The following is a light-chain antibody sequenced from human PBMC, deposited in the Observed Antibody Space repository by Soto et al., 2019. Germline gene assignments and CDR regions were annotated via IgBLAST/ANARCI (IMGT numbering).Light chain of an antibody. CDR2: QVN. CDR1: SSDVGGYIY. Sequence: LTQPASVCGSPGQSITISGTGTSSDVGGYIYVSWYQQHPGKAPKLMIYQVNNRPSGVSNRFSGSKSGNTASLTISALQAEDEADYYCSSYTSGTTPLVFGTGTKVTVL. V-gene: IGLV2-14*01. CDR3: SSYTSGTTPLV. J-gene: IGLJ1*01.